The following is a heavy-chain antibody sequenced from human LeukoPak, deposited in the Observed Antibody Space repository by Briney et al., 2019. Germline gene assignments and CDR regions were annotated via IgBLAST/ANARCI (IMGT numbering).Heavy chain of an antibody. J-gene: IGHJ6*02. D-gene: IGHD3-10*01. CDR3: ARDTVRRGIGKRHYYGMDV. V-gene: IGHV3-23*01. CDR1: GFTFSSYA. Sequence: GGSLRLSCAASGFTFSSYAMSWVRQAPGKGLEWVSAISGSGGSTYYADSVKGRFTISRDNSKNTLYLQMNSLRAEDTAVYYCARDTVRRGIGKRHYYGMDVWGQGTTVTVSS. CDR2: ISGSGGST.